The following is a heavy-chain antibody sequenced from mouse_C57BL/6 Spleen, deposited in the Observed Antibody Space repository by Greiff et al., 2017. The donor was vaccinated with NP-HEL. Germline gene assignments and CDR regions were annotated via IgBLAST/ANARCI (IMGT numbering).Heavy chain of an antibody. CDR2: IDPSDSYT. J-gene: IGHJ2*01. D-gene: IGHD2-3*01. Sequence: QVQLQQPGAELVMPGASVKLSCKASGYTFTSYWMHWVKQRPGQGLEWIGEIDPSDSYTNYNQKFKGKSTLTVDKSSSTAYMQLSSLTSEDSAVYYCARRDGYTERYYFDYWGQGTTLTVSS. CDR3: ARRDGYTERYYFDY. CDR1: GYTFTSYW. V-gene: IGHV1-69*01.